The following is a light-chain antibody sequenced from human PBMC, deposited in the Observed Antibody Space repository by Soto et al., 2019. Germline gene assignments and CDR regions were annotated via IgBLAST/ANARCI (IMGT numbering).Light chain of an antibody. Sequence: QSVLTQPPSASGTPGKRVTISCSGSNSNIGRHTVNWYQQLPGTAPKLLIYTDNQRPSGVPDRFSDSKSGTSASLAISALQSEDEADYYCAAWDDSLGAWVFGGGTKLTVL. CDR2: TDN. V-gene: IGLV1-44*01. CDR1: NSNIGRHT. CDR3: AAWDDSLGAWV. J-gene: IGLJ3*02.